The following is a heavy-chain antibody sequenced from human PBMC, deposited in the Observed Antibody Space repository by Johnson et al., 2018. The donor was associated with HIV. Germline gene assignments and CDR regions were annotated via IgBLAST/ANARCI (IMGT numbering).Heavy chain of an antibody. Sequence: VQLVESGGGLVQPGGSLRLSCAASGFTFSSYAMSWVRQAPGKGLEWVSAISGSGGSTYYADSVKGRFTISRDNSKNTLYLQMNSLRAEDTAVYYCAKDQVEWVSSGYPVTAVDIWGQGTMVTVSS. J-gene: IGHJ3*02. D-gene: IGHD3-22*01. CDR2: ISGSGGST. V-gene: IGHV3-23*04. CDR1: GFTFSSYA. CDR3: AKDQVEWVSSGYPVTAVDI.